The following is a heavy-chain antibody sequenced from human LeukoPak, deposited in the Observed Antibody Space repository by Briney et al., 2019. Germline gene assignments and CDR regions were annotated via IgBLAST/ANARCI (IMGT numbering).Heavy chain of an antibody. Sequence: GGSLRLSCAASGFTFINAWMSWVRQAPGKGLEWVGRIRSKTHGGTTDYAAPVKGRFTISRDDSKNTLYLQMNSLRAEDTAVYYCAKDPPIVVVPAAYDYWGQGTLVTVSS. CDR1: GFTFINAW. D-gene: IGHD2-2*01. CDR3: AKDPPIVVVPAAYDY. V-gene: IGHV3-15*01. J-gene: IGHJ4*02. CDR2: IRSKTHGGTT.